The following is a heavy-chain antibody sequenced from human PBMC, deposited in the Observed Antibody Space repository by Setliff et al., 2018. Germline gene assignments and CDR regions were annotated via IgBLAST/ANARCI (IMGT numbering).Heavy chain of an antibody. J-gene: IGHJ5*02. Sequence: ASVKVSCKTSGYSFTNYGINWVRQAPGQGLEWMGWNSVYAQKFQGRLTITADESTSTAYMELNSLRSEDTAIYYCARDSYGDNLPYNWFAPWGQGTLVTVSS. CDR2: NSVY. D-gene: IGHD4-17*01. V-gene: IGHV1-18*01. CDR1: GYSFTNYG. CDR3: ARDSYGDNLPYNWFAP.